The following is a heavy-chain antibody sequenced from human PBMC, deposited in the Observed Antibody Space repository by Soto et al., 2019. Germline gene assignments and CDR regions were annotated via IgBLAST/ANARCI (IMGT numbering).Heavy chain of an antibody. V-gene: IGHV3-33*01. D-gene: IGHD2-15*01. J-gene: IGHJ4*02. CDR2: IWYDGSNK. Sequence: QVQLVESGGGVVQPGRSLRLSCAAYGFTFSSYGMHWVRQAPGKGLEWVAVIWYDGSNKYYADSVKGRFTISRDNSKNTLYLQMNSLRAEDTAVYYCARDRGGGSCFDYWGQGTLVTVSS. CDR1: GFTFSSYG. CDR3: ARDRGGGSCFDY.